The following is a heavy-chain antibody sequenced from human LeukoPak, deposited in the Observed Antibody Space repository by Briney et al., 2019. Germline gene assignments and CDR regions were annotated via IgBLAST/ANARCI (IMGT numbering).Heavy chain of an antibody. CDR3: ASTSEPTNDY. CDR1: GGSISSSSHY. D-gene: IGHD1-14*01. Sequence: SETLSLTCTVSGGSISSSSHYWGWIRQPPGKGLEWIGSIYYSGSTYYNPSLKSRVTISVDTSKNQFSLKLSSVTAADTAVYYCASTSEPTNDYWGQGTLVTVSS. V-gene: IGHV4-39*01. CDR2: IYYSGST. J-gene: IGHJ4*02.